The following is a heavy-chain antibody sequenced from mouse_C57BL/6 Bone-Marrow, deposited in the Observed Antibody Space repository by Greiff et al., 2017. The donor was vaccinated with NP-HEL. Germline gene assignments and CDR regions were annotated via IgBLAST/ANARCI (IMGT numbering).Heavy chain of an antibody. Sequence: QVQLQQSGAELVRPGSSVKLSCKASGYTFTSYWMHWVKQRPIQGLEWIGNIDPSDSETHYNQKFKDKATLTVDKSSSTAYMQLSSLTSEDSAVYYCASRGITTVVARDWYFDVWGTGTTVTVSS. D-gene: IGHD1-1*01. V-gene: IGHV1-52*01. J-gene: IGHJ1*03. CDR3: ASRGITTVVARDWYFDV. CDR1: GYTFTSYW. CDR2: IDPSDSET.